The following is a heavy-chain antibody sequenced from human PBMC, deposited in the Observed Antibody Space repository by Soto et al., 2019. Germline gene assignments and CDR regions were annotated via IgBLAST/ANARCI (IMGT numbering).Heavy chain of an antibody. J-gene: IGHJ6*02. Sequence: PSETLSLTGAVYGGSFSGYYWSWIRQPPGKGLEWIGEINHSGSTNYNPSLKSRVTISVDTSKNQFSLKLSSATAADTAVYYCARLNGYCVGTNCHGYSGMDVWGQGTTLTVSS. CDR1: GGSFSGYY. V-gene: IGHV4-34*01. CDR3: ARLNGYCVGTNCHGYSGMDV. D-gene: IGHD2-21*01. CDR2: INHSGST.